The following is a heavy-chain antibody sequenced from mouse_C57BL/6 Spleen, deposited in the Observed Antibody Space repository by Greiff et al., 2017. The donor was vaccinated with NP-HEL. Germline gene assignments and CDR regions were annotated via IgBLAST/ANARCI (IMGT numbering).Heavy chain of an antibody. Sequence: EVKLMESGPGLVKPPQSLSLTCSVTGYSITSGYYWNWIRQFPGNKLEWMGYISYDGSNNYNPSLKNRISITRDTSKNQFFLKLNSVTTEDTATYYCARARGSSYYWYFDVWGTGTTVTVSS. CDR1: GYSITSGYY. CDR2: ISYDGSN. J-gene: IGHJ1*03. CDR3: ARARGSSYYWYFDV. V-gene: IGHV3-6*01. D-gene: IGHD1-1*01.